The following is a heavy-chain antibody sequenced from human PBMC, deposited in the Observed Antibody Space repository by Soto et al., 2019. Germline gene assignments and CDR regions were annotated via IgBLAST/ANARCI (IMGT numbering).Heavy chain of an antibody. CDR1: GDYISSDYCH. J-gene: IGHJ6*02. V-gene: IGHV4-30-4*08. CDR3: AREDDGGDSLDV. D-gene: IGHD2-21*02. CDR2: IHHSGSI. Sequence: PSETLSLTCTVAGDYISSDYCHWTWIRQSPGKGLEWIGYIHHSGSILYNPSLKSRVTISVDTSKNQFSLHLTSVTAADTAVYFCAREDDGGDSLDVWGQGTTVTVSS.